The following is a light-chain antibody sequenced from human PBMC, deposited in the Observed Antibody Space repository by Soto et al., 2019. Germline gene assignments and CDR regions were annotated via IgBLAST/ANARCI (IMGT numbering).Light chain of an antibody. J-gene: IGLJ1*01. V-gene: IGLV1-44*01. CDR2: SDD. CDR3: AAWDNILSGYG. Sequence: QSVLTQPPSASGAPGQGVTISCFGSISNIGSKTVLWYQQFPGTAPQLLIYSDDQRPSGVPDRFSGSKSGTSASLAISGLQAEDDTDYYCAAWDNILSGYGFGTGTKVTVL. CDR1: ISNIGSKT.